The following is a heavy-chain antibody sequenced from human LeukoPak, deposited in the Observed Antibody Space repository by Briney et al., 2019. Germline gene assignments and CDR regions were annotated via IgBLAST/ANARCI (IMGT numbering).Heavy chain of an antibody. CDR2: MNPNSGNT. J-gene: IGHJ6*02. CDR1: GYTFTSYD. Sequence: ASVKVSCKASGYTFTSYDINWVRQATGQGLEWMGWMNPNSGNTGYAQKFQGRVTMTRNTSISTAYMELSSLRSEDTAVYYCARGGYSVAARRLPDYYYYYGMDVWGQGTTVTVSS. CDR3: ARGGYSVAARRLPDYYYYYGMDV. V-gene: IGHV1-8*01. D-gene: IGHD6-6*01.